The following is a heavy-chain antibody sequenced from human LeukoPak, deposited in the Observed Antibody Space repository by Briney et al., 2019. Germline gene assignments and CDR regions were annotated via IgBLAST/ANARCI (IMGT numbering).Heavy chain of an antibody. CDR1: GFIFSTCA. J-gene: IGHJ3*01. V-gene: IGHV3-23*01. CDR2: ISGSGGTT. D-gene: IGHD6-13*01. CDR3: AKDRSSSSWFDGYDF. Sequence: GGSLRLSCTASGFIFSTCAMSWVRQAPGKGLAWVSAISGSGGTTYYADSVKGRFTISRDNSKNTLSLQMNSLRAEDTAVYYCAKDRSSSSWFDGYDFWGEGTMVTVSS.